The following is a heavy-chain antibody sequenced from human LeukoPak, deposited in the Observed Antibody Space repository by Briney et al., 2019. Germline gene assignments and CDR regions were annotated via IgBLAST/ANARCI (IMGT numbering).Heavy chain of an antibody. CDR1: GFTFSSYE. V-gene: IGHV3-48*03. CDR3: ARDRSSSSYGTDV. D-gene: IGHD6-13*01. CDR2: ISSSGSTI. J-gene: IGHJ6*04. Sequence: KTGGSLRLSCAASGFTFSSYEMNWVRQAPGKGLEWVSYISSSGSTIYYADSVKGRFTISRDNAKNSLYLQMNSLRAEDTAVYYCARDRSSSSYGTDVWGKGTTVTVSS.